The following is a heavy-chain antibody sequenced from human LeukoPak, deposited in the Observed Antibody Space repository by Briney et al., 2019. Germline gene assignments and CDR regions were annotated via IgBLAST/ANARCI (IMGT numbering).Heavy chain of an antibody. CDR1: GFTFSTYS. V-gene: IGHV3-23*01. CDR2: ISGGGITT. J-gene: IGHJ4*02. Sequence: AGGSLRLSCAASGFTFSTYSMSWVRQAPGKGLEWVSVISGGGITTHYADSVKGRFTISRDNSKNTLYLQVNSLRVDDTAVYNCVRKLSGSNPFDSWGQGTLVTVSS. D-gene: IGHD1-26*01. CDR3: VRKLSGSNPFDS.